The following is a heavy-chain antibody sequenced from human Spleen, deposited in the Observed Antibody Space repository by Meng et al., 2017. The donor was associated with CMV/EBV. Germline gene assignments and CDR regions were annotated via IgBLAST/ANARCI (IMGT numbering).Heavy chain of an antibody. D-gene: IGHD2-2*02. CDR2: IIPIPGRA. J-gene: IGHJ4*02. Sequence: SVKVSCKASGGTFSSYAINWVRQAPGQGLEWMGEIIPIPGRAKYAQKFQGRVTMTTDTSTSTAYMELSRLRSDDTAVYYCARGYCSGASCYIDDWGQGTLVTVSS. CDR3: ARGYCSGASCYIDD. CDR1: GGTFSSYA. V-gene: IGHV1-69*10.